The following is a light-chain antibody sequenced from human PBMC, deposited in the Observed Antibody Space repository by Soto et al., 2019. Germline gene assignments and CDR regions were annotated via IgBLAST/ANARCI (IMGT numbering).Light chain of an antibody. CDR1: SSDFGNYNL. CDR2: EVN. CDR3: ATWDDSLSGVV. J-gene: IGLJ2*01. Sequence: QSALTQPASVSGSPGQSITISCTGTSSDFGNYNLVSWYQQHPGKVPKLILFEVNKRPSGVPDRFSGSKSGTVASLAIRGLRSEDEADYYCATWDDSLSGVVFGGGTKLTVL. V-gene: IGLV2-14*02.